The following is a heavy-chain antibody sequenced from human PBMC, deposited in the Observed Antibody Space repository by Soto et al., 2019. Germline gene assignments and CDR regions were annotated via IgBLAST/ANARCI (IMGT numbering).Heavy chain of an antibody. D-gene: IGHD6-19*01. J-gene: IGHJ4*02. V-gene: IGHV4-31*09. CDR3: EKAHVMVVAGRTFDY. Sequence: SETVSLTCTVSGGSISGGGYYWSWIRQHPGKGLEWIGYIYYSGSTYYNPSLKSRVTISVDKSNNQFSLKLRSVTAADTAVYSCEKAHVMVVAGRTFDYWGQGTLVTVSS. CDR1: GGSISGGGYY. CDR2: IYYSGST.